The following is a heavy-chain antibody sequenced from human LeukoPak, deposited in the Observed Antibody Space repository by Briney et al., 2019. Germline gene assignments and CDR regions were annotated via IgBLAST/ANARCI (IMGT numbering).Heavy chain of an antibody. CDR1: GGSISSNNHH. V-gene: IGHV4-39*01. D-gene: IGHD5-24*01. J-gene: IGHJ4*02. CDR3: ARRDNSFDS. CDR2: MHHSGAT. Sequence: SETLSLTCSVSGGSISSNNHHWDWIRQPPGSGLEWIGSMHHSGATYYNPSLQSRLTLSVDISKNQFSLNLNSVTAADTAVYYCARRDNSFDSWGPGTLVTVSS.